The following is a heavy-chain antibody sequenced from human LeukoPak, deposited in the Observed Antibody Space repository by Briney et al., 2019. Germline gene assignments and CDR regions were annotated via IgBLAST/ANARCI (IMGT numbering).Heavy chain of an antibody. CDR1: GFTFDDYA. CDR3: EKDFLGIAVAGMPIDY. Sequence: VQPGGALRLSCAVSGFTFDDYAMHWVRPAPGKGLEWISLIRGDGGSTYYADSVKVRFTISRDNSKDFLYLQMNSLRTEDTALYYCEKDFLGIAVAGMPIDYWGQGTLVTVSS. CDR2: IRGDGGST. J-gene: IGHJ4*02. V-gene: IGHV3-43*02. D-gene: IGHD6-19*01.